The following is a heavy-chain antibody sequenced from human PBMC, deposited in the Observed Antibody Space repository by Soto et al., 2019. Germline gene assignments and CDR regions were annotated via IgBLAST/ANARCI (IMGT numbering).Heavy chain of an antibody. CDR3: AKEGRGSGSHYNSFGY. V-gene: IGHV3-53*01. CDR1: GFTVGNNY. Sequence: EVQLVESGGGLIQPGGSLKLSCAASGFTVGNNYMSWVRQAPGKGLEWVSLIYSTGTTKYADSVKGRFTVSRDNAKNTLYLQMNSLRAGDTAVYYCAKEGRGSGSHYNSFGYWGQGTLVTVSS. J-gene: IGHJ4*02. CDR2: IYSTGTT. D-gene: IGHD3-10*01.